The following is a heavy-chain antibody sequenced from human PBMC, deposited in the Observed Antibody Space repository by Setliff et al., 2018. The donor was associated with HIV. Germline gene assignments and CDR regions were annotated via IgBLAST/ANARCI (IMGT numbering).Heavy chain of an antibody. D-gene: IGHD4-4*01. CDR3: AKDGPTVIEGSYMDV. J-gene: IGHJ6*03. V-gene: IGHV1-69*13. CDR2: IIPLFGSA. CDR1: GNSFHSYA. Sequence: SVKVSCKASGNSFHSYAFSWVRQAPGQSLEWMGGIIPLFGSANYAQKFQGRVTITADESTSTVYMEVSGLRFEDTAVYFCAKDGPTVIEGSYMDVWGKGTTVTVSS.